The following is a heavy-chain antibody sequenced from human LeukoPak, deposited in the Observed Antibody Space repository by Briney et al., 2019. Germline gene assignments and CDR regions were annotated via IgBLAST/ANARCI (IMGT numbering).Heavy chain of an antibody. CDR2: IYYSGST. CDR1: GGSISSYY. Sequence: SETLPLTCTVSGGSISSYYWSWIRQPPGKGLEWIGYIYYSGSTNYNPSLKSRVTISVDTSKNQFSLKLSSVTAADTAVYYCASWGDDSSGYYVAYWGQGTLVTVSS. J-gene: IGHJ4*02. D-gene: IGHD3-22*01. CDR3: ASWGDDSSGYYVAY. V-gene: IGHV4-59*01.